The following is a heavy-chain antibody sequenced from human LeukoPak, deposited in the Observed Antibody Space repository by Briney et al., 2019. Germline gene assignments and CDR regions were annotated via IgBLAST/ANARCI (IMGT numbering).Heavy chain of an antibody. D-gene: IGHD6-6*01. CDR1: GGSISSYY. Sequence: SETLSLTCTVSGGSISSYYWSWIRQPPGKGLEWIGYIYYSGSTNYNPSLKSRVTISVDTSKNQFSLQLTSLTAADTAVYYCAREGQQLVPPFDYWGQGTLVTVSS. CDR2: IYYSGST. J-gene: IGHJ4*02. CDR3: AREGQQLVPPFDY. V-gene: IGHV4-59*12.